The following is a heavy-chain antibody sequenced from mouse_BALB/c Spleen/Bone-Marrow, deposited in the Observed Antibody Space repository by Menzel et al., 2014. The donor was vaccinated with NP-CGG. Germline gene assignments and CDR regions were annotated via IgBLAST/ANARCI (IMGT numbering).Heavy chain of an antibody. V-gene: IGHV5-6-2*01. CDR1: GFTFSSYY. Sequence: EVKLMESGGGLVKLGGSLKLSCAASGFTFSSYYMSWVRQTPEKRLELVAAINSNGGSTHYPDTVKGRFTISRDNAKNTLYLQMSSLKSEATALYYCARRGWDGYFDYWGQGTTLTVSS. CDR3: ARRGWDGYFDY. J-gene: IGHJ2*01. CDR2: INSNGGST. D-gene: IGHD4-1*01.